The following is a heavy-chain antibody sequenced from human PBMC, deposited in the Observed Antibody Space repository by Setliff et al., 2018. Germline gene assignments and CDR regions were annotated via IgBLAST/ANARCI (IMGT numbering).Heavy chain of an antibody. CDR1: GGSISSHY. CDR2: IYYSGRT. J-gene: IGHJ4*02. CDR3: TVYNTGSSKDHY. Sequence: SETLSLTCTVSGGSISSHYWSWIRQPPGRGLEWIGSIYYSGRTNYNPSLKSRVTISVDTSKNQFSLKLSSVTAADTALYYCTVYNTGSSKDHYWGQGTPVTVSS. V-gene: IGHV4-59*03. D-gene: IGHD2-8*02.